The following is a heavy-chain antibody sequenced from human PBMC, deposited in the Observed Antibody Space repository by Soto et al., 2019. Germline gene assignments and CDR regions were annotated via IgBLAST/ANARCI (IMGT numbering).Heavy chain of an antibody. V-gene: IGHV3-9*01. CDR3: VKGGKAHFFTTPRCRDTFHM. Sequence: PGGSLGLSCVVSGFTFDDYAMHWVRQAPGKGLEWVSGISWNSGDIGYGGSVKGRFTISRDNAKNTLYLQMNSLRPEDTALFYCVKGGKAHFFTTPRCRDTFHMCGQGTMVT. J-gene: IGHJ3*02. D-gene: IGHD2-15*01. CDR2: ISWNSGDI. CDR1: GFTFDDYA.